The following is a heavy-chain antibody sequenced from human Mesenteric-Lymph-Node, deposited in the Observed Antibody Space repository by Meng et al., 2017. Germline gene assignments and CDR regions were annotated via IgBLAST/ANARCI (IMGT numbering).Heavy chain of an antibody. CDR1: GGSISSGNYY. CDR2: IYPSGST. V-gene: IGHV4-61*02. D-gene: IGHD6-6*01. CDR3: ARESSNYYYYYGMDV. J-gene: IGHJ6*02. Sequence: SETLSLTCTVSGGSISSGNYYWSWIRQPAGKGLEWIGRIYPSGSTNYNPSLKSRITMSVDTSKNQFSLKLSSVTAADTAVYYCARESSNYYYYYGMDVWGQGTTVTVSS.